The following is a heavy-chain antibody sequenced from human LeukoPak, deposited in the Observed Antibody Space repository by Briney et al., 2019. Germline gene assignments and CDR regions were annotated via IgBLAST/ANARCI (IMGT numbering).Heavy chain of an antibody. J-gene: IGHJ6*02. CDR1: GFTFGDYA. D-gene: IGHD1-1*01. V-gene: IGHV3-23*01. Sequence: GGSLRLSCTASGFTFGDYAMSWFRQAPGKGLEWVSAISGSGGSTYYADSVKGRFTISRDNSKNTLYLQMNSLRAEDTAVYYCAKGSWNDVYYGMDVWGQGTTVTVSS. CDR3: AKGSWNDVYYGMDV. CDR2: ISGSGGST.